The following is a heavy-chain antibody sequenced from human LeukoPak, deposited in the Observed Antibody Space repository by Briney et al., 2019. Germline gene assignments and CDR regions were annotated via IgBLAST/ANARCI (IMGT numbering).Heavy chain of an antibody. V-gene: IGHV4-38-2*01. CDR3: ARRTPSAIDY. CDR2: IYHSGST. J-gene: IGHJ4*02. CDR1: GYSISSGYY. Sequence: SETLSLTCAVSGYSISSGYYWGWIRQPPGKGLEWIGSIYHSGSTYYNPSLKSRVTISVDTSKNQFSLKLSSVTAADTAVYYCARRTPSAIDYWGQGTLVTVSS.